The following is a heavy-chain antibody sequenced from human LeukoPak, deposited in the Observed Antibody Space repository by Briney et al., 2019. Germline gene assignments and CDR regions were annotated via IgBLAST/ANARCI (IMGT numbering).Heavy chain of an antibody. CDR2: IYYSGST. CDR3: ARGQNNYYGSGSFPHAVYYYYYYMDV. CDR1: GGSIISYY. Sequence: PSETLSLTCTVSGGSIISYYWSWIRQPPGKGLEWIGYIYYSGSTNYNPSLKSRVTISVDTSKNQFSLKLSSVTAADTAVYYCARGQNNYYGSGSFPHAVYYYYYYMDVWGKGTTVTVTS. D-gene: IGHD3-10*01. V-gene: IGHV4-59*01. J-gene: IGHJ6*03.